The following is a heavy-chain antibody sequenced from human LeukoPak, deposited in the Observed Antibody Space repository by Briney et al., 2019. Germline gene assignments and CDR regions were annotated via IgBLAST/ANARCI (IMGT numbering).Heavy chain of an antibody. CDR3: ARMRRDGYNSPDY. Sequence: TLSXTCSVSXXSXXSXXWSWIRXPPGKGLXWIGYISYSGGSYYNPSLNSRVIVSMDTSKNQFSLNLRSATAADTALYYCARMRRDGYNSPDYWGQGTLVTVSS. D-gene: IGHD5-24*01. J-gene: IGHJ4*02. CDR2: ISYSGGS. V-gene: IGHV4-59*01. CDR1: XXSXXSXX.